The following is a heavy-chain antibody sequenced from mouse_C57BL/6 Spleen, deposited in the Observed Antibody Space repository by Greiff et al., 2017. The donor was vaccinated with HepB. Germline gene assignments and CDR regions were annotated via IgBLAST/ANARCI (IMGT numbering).Heavy chain of an antibody. CDR1: GYAFSSYW. J-gene: IGHJ4*01. Sequence: QVQLKQSGAELVKPGASVKISCKASGYAFSSYWMNWVKQRPGKGLEWIGQIYPGDGDTNYNGKFKGKATLTADKSSSTAYMQLSSLTSEDSAVYFCARHALGYSNYYYAMDYWGQGTSVTVSS. CDR2: IYPGDGDT. CDR3: ARHALGYSNYYYAMDY. D-gene: IGHD2-5*01. V-gene: IGHV1-80*01.